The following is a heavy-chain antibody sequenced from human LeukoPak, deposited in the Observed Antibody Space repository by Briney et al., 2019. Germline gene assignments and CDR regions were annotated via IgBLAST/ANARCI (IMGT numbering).Heavy chain of an antibody. V-gene: IGHV4-39*01. CDR1: GGSISSSSYY. J-gene: IGHJ5*02. D-gene: IGHD4-23*01. Sequence: SETLSLTCTVSGGSISSSSYYWGWIRQPPGKGLEWIGSIYYSGSTYYNPSLKSRVTISVDTSKNQFSLKLSSVTAADTAVYYCARPNGGNWYNWFDPWGQGTLVTVSS. CDR2: IYYSGST. CDR3: ARPNGGNWYNWFDP.